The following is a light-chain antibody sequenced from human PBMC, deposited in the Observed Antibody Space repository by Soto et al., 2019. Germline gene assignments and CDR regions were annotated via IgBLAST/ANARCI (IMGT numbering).Light chain of an antibody. CDR2: GAS. CDR3: QQRSLWPPYT. CDR1: QSIDSH. J-gene: IGKJ2*01. V-gene: IGKV3-11*01. Sequence: EIVLTQSPVTLSLSPGERANLSCRASQSIDSHLAWYQHKPGQAPRLLIYGASNRATGIPVRFSGSGSGTEFTLTISSLEPDDFAVYYCQQRSLWPPYTFGQGSKL.